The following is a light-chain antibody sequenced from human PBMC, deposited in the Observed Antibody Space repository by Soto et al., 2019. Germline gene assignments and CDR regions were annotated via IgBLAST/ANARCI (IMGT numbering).Light chain of an antibody. Sequence: DIVMTQSPDSLAVSLVERATINFKSSQSVLYSSNNKNYLAWYQQKPGQPPKLLIYWASTRESGVPDRFSGSGSGTDFTLTISSLQAEDVAVYYCQQYYSTPTWTFGQGTKVDIK. J-gene: IGKJ1*01. CDR2: WAS. CDR1: QSVLYSSNNKNY. V-gene: IGKV4-1*01. CDR3: QQYYSTPTWT.